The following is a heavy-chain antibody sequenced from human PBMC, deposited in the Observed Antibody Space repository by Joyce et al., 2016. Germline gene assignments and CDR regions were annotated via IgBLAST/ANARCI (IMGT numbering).Heavy chain of an antibody. Sequence: EVQLVESGGGLVQPGGSLRLSCAASGFTFSGNSMSWLRQAPGGGLEWVANIKQDGSAVYYLDSVKGRFTVARDNARSLVHLQMVSLRVEDTALYDCARGKAFDVWGQGTMVTVSS. CDR3: ARGKAFDV. V-gene: IGHV3-7*01. J-gene: IGHJ3*01. CDR1: GFTFSGNS. CDR2: IKQDGSAV.